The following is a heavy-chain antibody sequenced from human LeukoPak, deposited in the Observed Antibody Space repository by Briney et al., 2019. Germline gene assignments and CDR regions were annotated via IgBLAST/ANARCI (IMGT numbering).Heavy chain of an antibody. V-gene: IGHV3-23*01. CDR2: IVGSGGST. CDR1: GITFSSYA. D-gene: IGHD2-21*01. CDR3: ARTNSGGFDP. Sequence: QPGGSLRLSCAAPGITFSSYAMSWVRQAPGKGLEWVSAIVGSGGSTYYADSVKGRFTISRDNAKNTVYLQMNSLRAEDTAVYYCARTNSGGFDPWGQGTLVTVSS. J-gene: IGHJ5*02.